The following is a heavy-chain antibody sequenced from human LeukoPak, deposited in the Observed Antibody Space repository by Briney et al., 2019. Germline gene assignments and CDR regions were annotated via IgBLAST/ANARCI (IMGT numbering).Heavy chain of an antibody. CDR3: ARERPYYYDSSGYYFDY. V-gene: IGHV1-2*02. CDR2: INPNSGGT. J-gene: IGHJ4*02. Sequence: GASVKVSCKASGYTFTSYGISWVRQAPGQGLEWMGWINPNSGGTNYAQKFQGRVTMTRDTSISTAYMELSRLRSDDTAVYYCARERPYYYDSSGYYFDYWGQGTLVTVSS. D-gene: IGHD3-22*01. CDR1: GYTFTSYG.